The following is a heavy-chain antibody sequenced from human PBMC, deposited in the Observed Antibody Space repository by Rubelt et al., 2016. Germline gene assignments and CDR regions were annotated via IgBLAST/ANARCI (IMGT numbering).Heavy chain of an antibody. V-gene: IGHV3-48*01. Sequence: EVQLVESGGGLVKPGGSLRLSCAASGFTFSTYSMNWVRQAPGKGLEWVSYISSSSSTINYAESVKGRFTISRDNAKQSVYQKMNSLGVEDTAVYFCARDDSTGWYSPFWGQGTLVSVSS. J-gene: IGHJ4*02. D-gene: IGHD6-19*01. CDR1: GFTFSTYS. CDR3: ARDDSTGWYSPF. CDR2: ISSSSSTI.